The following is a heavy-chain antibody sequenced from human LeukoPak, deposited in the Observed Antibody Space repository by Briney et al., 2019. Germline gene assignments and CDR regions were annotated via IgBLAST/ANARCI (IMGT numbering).Heavy chain of an antibody. D-gene: IGHD6-13*01. CDR1: GGSFSGYY. Sequence: SETLSLTCAVYGGSFSGYYWSWIRQPPGKGLEWIGEINHSGSTNYNPALKSRVTISVDTSKNQFALKLSSVTAADTAVYYCARHSRAAGGAYYYYYMDVWGKGTTVTISS. V-gene: IGHV4-34*01. CDR3: ARHSRAAGGAYYYYYMDV. J-gene: IGHJ6*03. CDR2: INHSGST.